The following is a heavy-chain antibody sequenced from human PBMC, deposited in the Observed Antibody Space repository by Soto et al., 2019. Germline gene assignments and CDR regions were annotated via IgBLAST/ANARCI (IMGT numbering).Heavy chain of an antibody. CDR2: ISGDNCNT. D-gene: IGHD1-1*01. V-gene: IGHV1-18*01. CDR3: VRDCQLST. CDR1: GYTLTNYG. Sequence: QVQLVQSGDEVKKTGASAKVSCRASGYTLTNYGISWVRQAPGQGLFWMGWISGDNCNTLYAQNVQGRLTLTLDTPTNTADIELMSLKIDDTAMYYCVRDCQLSTLGQGPLVIVSS. J-gene: IGHJ5*02.